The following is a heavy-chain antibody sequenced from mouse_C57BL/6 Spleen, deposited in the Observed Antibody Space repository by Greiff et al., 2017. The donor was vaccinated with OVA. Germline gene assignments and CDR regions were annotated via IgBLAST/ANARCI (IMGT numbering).Heavy chain of an antibody. J-gene: IGHJ3*01. CDR2: IYPGDGDT. Sequence: VQLQQSGPELVKPGASVKISCKASGYAFSSSWMNWVKQRPGKGLEWIGRIYPGDGDTNYNGKFKGKATLTADTSSSTAYMQLSSLTSADSAVYFCARQAPATVAWFAYWGQGTLVTVSA. D-gene: IGHD1-1*01. CDR3: ARQAPATVAWFAY. CDR1: GYAFSSSW. V-gene: IGHV1-82*01.